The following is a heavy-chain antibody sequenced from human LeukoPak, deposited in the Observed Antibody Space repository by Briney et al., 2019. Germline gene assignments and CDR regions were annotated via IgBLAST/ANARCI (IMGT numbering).Heavy chain of an antibody. D-gene: IGHD2-2*01. CDR3: ASTSDIVVVPAASEPSYYYYYMDV. J-gene: IGHJ6*03. CDR2: IIPIFGTA. V-gene: IGHV1-69*13. CDR1: GGTFSSYA. Sequence: SVKVSCKASGGTFSSYAISWVRQAPGQGLEWMGGIIPIFGTANYAQKFQGRVTITADESTSTAYMELSSLRSEDTAVYYCASTSDIVVVPAASEPSYYYYYMDVWGKGTTVTVSS.